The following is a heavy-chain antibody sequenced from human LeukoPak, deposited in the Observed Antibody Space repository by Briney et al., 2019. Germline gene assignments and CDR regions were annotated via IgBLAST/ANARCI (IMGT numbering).Heavy chain of an antibody. CDR3: AKGPRFLEWLLFDY. Sequence: GGSLRLSCAASGFTFSSYWMSWVRQAPGKGLEWVSAISGSGGSTYYADSVKGRFTISRDNSKNTLYLQMNSLRAEDTAVYYCAKGPRFLEWLLFDYWGQGTLVTVSS. J-gene: IGHJ4*02. CDR2: ISGSGGST. CDR1: GFTFSSYW. D-gene: IGHD3-3*01. V-gene: IGHV3-23*01.